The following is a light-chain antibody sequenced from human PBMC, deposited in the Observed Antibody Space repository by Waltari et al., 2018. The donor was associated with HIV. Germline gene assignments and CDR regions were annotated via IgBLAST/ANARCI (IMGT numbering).Light chain of an antibody. CDR1: QSEATN. CDR3: QQYNSSPT. V-gene: IGKV3-15*01. Sequence: EILMTQSPATLAVSPGDRATLSCKASQSEATNIAWYQQKPGQPIRLLIYGAGTTATGVSGRFSGSGSGTDFTLTINNLQSDDSAVYFCQQYNSSPTFGQGTKVEV. J-gene: IGKJ2*01. CDR2: GAG.